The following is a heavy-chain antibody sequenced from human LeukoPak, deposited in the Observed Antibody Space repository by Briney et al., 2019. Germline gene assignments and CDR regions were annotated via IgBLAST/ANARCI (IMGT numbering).Heavy chain of an antibody. CDR1: GGTFSSYA. Sequence: SAKVSCKASGGTFSSYAISWVRQAPGQGLEWMGGIIPIFGTANYAQKLQGRVTITADESTSTDYMELSSLRSEDTAVYYCARGDDIVATIRDYYYYMDVWGKGTTVTVSS. V-gene: IGHV1-69*13. D-gene: IGHD5-12*01. CDR3: ARGDDIVATIRDYYYYMDV. CDR2: IIPIFGTA. J-gene: IGHJ6*03.